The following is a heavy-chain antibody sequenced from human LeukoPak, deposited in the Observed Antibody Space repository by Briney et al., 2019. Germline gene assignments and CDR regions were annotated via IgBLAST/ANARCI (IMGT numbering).Heavy chain of an antibody. CDR2: ISWNSGSI. J-gene: IGHJ4*02. V-gene: IGHV3-9*01. CDR1: GFTFDDYA. CDR3: AKGNYHYYDSSGYYYG. Sequence: GGSLRLSCAASGFTFDDYAMHWVRQAPGKGLEWVSGISWNSGSIGYADSVKGRFTISRDNAKNSLYLQMNSLRAEDTALYYCAKGNYHYYDSSGYYYGWGQGTLVTVSS. D-gene: IGHD3-22*01.